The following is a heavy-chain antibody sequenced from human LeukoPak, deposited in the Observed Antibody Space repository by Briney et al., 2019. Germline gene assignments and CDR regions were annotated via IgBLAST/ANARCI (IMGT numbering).Heavy chain of an antibody. CDR2: ISGSDGTT. V-gene: IGHV3-23*01. CDR3: AKGGSSSWPTFDY. CDR1: GFTFSTYA. D-gene: IGHD6-13*01. Sequence: GGSLRLSCAASGFTFSTYAMSWVRQAPGKGLEWVSPISGSDGTTYYADSVKGRFTISRDNSKKTLYLQMIGLTAEDTALYHCAKGGSSSWPTFDYWGQGTMVTVSS. J-gene: IGHJ4*02.